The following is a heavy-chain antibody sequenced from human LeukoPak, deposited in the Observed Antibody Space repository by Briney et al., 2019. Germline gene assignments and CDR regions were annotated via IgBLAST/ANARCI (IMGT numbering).Heavy chain of an antibody. J-gene: IGHJ3*02. D-gene: IGHD1-26*01. Sequence: SETLSLTCAVHGGSFRGFFWRWIRQPPGEGLECIEEINRRGSTNYNPSLKSRVTIAVDTSKNHFSLKLSSVTAADTAVYYCARMSYDAFDMWGQGTMVTVSS. CDR1: GGSFRGFF. CDR3: ARMSYDAFDM. CDR2: INRRGST. V-gene: IGHV4-34*01.